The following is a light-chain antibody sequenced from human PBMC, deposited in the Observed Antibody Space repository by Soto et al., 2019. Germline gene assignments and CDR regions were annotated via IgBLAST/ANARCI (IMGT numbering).Light chain of an antibody. CDR2: SAS. V-gene: IGKV1-39*01. CDR3: QQTNGSPLT. Sequence: IQMTQSPSSLSASIGDRVTITCRASQNIGNFLNWYQQTPGKAPKLLIYSASTLQSGVPSRFFGSGSRTDFSLTISSLQPEDFATYYCQQTNGSPLTFGGGTKVEIK. CDR1: QNIGNF. J-gene: IGKJ4*01.